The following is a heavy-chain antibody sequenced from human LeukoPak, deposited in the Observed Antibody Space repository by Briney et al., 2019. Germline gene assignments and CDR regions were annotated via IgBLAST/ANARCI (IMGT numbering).Heavy chain of an antibody. D-gene: IGHD3-10*01. CDR3: ALADPGAGYYSDY. V-gene: IGHV4-59*01. CDR2: IYYSGST. CDR1: GGSISSYY. Sequence: PSETLSLTCTVSGGSISSYYWSWIRQPPGKGLEWIGYIYYSGSTNYNPSLKSRVTISGDTSKNQFSLKLSSVTAADTAVYYCALADPGAGYYSDYWGQGTLVTVSS. J-gene: IGHJ4*02.